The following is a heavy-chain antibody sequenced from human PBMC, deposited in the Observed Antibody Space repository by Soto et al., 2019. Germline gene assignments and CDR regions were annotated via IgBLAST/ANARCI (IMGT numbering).Heavy chain of an antibody. CDR1: GGTFSNHA. Sequence: QVHLVQSGAEVKKPGSSVKVSCKAPGGTFSNHAINWVRQAPGQGLEWMARIIPIFTTTNYAQKFQRRVTMTAEESTITAYLEMSSLKHDDTAVYYCAREVAADGTFREDVFDIWGQGPLVTVSS. CDR2: IIPIFTTT. D-gene: IGHD6-13*01. J-gene: IGHJ3*02. V-gene: IGHV1-69*12. CDR3: AREVAADGTFREDVFDI.